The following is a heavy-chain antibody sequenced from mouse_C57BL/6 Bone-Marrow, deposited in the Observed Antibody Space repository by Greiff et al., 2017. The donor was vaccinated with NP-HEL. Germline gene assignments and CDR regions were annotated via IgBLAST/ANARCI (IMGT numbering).Heavy chain of an antibody. CDR2: INPSNGAT. CDR1: GYTFTSYW. J-gene: IGHJ2*01. CDR3: ARDSGYAFDY. V-gene: IGHV1-53*01. Sequence: VQLQQPGTELVKPGASVKLSCKASGYTFTSYWMYWVKQRPGQGLDWIGNINPSNGATNYNEKFKSKATLTVDKSSSTAYMQLSSLTSEDSAVYYCARDSGYAFDYWGQGTTLTGSS. D-gene: IGHD3-2*02.